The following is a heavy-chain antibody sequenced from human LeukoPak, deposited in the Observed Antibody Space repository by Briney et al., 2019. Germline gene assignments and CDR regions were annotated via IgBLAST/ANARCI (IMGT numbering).Heavy chain of an antibody. V-gene: IGHV3-30*03. CDR1: GFIFSNHG. D-gene: IGHD4-17*01. Sequence: GGSLRLSCAASGFIFSNHGMHWVRQAPGKGLEWVAVISYDGRNKYYADSVKGRFTVSRDNSKNTLFLQMNSLRAEDTAVYYCARDAYGDYCFDYWGQGTLVTVSS. CDR3: ARDAYGDYCFDY. J-gene: IGHJ4*02. CDR2: ISYDGRNK.